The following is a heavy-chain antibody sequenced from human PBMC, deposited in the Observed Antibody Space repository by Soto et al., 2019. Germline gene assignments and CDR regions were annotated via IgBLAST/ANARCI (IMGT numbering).Heavy chain of an antibody. V-gene: IGHV4-31*03. CDR2: IYYSGST. CDR1: GGSFSSGGYY. J-gene: IGHJ4*02. Sequence: QLQLQESGPGLVKPSQTLSLACTVSGGSFSSGGYYWSWIRQLPGKGLEWIGYIYYSGSTYSNPSLKIRFTISLDTSKTQFSLKLRSVTAADTAVYYCARATSFSGHHGYWGQGTLVTVSS. CDR3: ARATSFSGHHGY. D-gene: IGHD2-8*02.